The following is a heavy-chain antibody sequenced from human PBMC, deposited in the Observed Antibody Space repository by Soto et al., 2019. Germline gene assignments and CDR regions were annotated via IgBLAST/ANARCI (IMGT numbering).Heavy chain of an antibody. Sequence: GSLRLSCAASGFTVSSNYMSWVRQAPGKGLEWVSVIYSGGSTYYADSVKGRFTISRHNSKNTLYLQMNSLRAEDTAVYYCARGGVLLWFGEFGKDHYGMDVWGQGTTVTVSS. D-gene: IGHD3-10*01. V-gene: IGHV3-53*04. CDR3: ARGGVLLWFGEFGKDHYGMDV. CDR1: GFTVSSNY. J-gene: IGHJ6*02. CDR2: IYSGGST.